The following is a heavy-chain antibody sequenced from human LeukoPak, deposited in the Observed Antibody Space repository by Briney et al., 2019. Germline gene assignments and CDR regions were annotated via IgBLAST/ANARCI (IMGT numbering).Heavy chain of an antibody. Sequence: GGSLRLSCAASGFTFSSYGVHWVRQAPGKGLEWMAVIWYDGGNKYYADSVKGRFTISRDNSKNTLYLQMNSLRAEDTAVYYCARDRRWLQLDAFDIWGQGTMVTVSS. V-gene: IGHV3-33*01. CDR3: ARDRRWLQLDAFDI. D-gene: IGHD5-24*01. CDR2: IWYDGGNK. J-gene: IGHJ3*02. CDR1: GFTFSSYG.